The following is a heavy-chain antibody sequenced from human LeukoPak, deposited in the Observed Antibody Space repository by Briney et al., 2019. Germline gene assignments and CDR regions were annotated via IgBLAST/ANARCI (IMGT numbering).Heavy chain of an antibody. Sequence: QPGTSLLLSCAASGFTFSSYAMHWVRPAPGKGLEWVAVISYDGSNKYYADSVKGRFTISRDNSKNTLYLQMNSLRAEDTAVYYCARGPDPLLGYCSGGSCYFFDYWGQGTLVTVSS. CDR1: GFTFSSYA. D-gene: IGHD2-15*01. J-gene: IGHJ4*02. CDR3: ARGPDPLLGYCSGGSCYFFDY. V-gene: IGHV3-30*04. CDR2: ISYDGSNK.